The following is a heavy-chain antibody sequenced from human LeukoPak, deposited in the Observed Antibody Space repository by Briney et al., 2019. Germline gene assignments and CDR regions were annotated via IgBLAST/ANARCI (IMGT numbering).Heavy chain of an antibody. D-gene: IGHD1-26*01. CDR2: ISSSRSYI. V-gene: IGHV3-21*01. CDR1: GFTFSSYS. J-gene: IGHJ4*02. Sequence: KPGGSLRLSCAASGFTFSSYSMNWVRQAPGKGLEWVSSISSSRSYIYYADSVKGRFTISRDNAKNSLYLQMNSLRAEDTAVYYCARDKIGGSYTAYWGQGTLVTVSS. CDR3: ARDKIGGSYTAY.